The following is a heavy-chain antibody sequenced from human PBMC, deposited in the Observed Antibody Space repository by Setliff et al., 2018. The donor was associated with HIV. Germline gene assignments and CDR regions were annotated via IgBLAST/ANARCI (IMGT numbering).Heavy chain of an antibody. CDR3: AGRLLRGVRGPPCFDY. CDR1: GGSISSTSYY. Sequence: PSETLSLTCTVSGGSISSTSYYWGWIRQSPGKGLEWIGSIYYSGTTYYNPSLKSRATVSVDTSKNQFSLILTSVTAADTAVYYCAGRLLRGVRGPPCFDYWGQGTLVTVSS. D-gene: IGHD3-10*01. V-gene: IGHV4-39*01. CDR2: IYYSGTT. J-gene: IGHJ4*02.